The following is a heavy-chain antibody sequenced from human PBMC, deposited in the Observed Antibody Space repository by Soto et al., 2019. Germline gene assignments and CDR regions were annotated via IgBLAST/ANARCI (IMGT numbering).Heavy chain of an antibody. J-gene: IGHJ4*02. CDR1: GFTFSSYA. V-gene: IGHV3-23*01. CDR2: ISGSGGST. D-gene: IGHD3-3*01. Sequence: GGSLRLSCAASGFTFSSYAMSWVRQAPGKGLEWVSAISGSGGSTYYADSVKGRFTISRDNSKNTLYLQMNSLRAEDTAVYYCAKEGAVEWLLYSGYFDYWGQGTLVTVSS. CDR3: AKEGAVEWLLYSGYFDY.